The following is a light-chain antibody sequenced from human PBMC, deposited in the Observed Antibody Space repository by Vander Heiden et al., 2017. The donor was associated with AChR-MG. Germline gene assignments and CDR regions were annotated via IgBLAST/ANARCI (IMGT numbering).Light chain of an antibody. J-gene: IGKJ4*01. Sequence: EIVLTQSPDTLSLSPGEGATLSCRASQGVTISVAWYQQKYGQPPRLLIYDASNRATGIPARFGGSGSGTDFTLTISRLEAEDFAVYYCQQRSNWPLTFGGGTKVEIK. CDR3: QQRSNWPLT. CDR2: DAS. V-gene: IGKV3-11*01. CDR1: QGVTIS.